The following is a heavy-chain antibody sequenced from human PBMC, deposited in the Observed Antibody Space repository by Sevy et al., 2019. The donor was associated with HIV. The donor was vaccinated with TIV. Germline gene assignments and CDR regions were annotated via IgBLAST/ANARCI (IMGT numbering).Heavy chain of an antibody. CDR2: LSFGCGKI. CDR3: AREGCSRPHDY. Sequence: GGSLRLSSAASGFAFYEYSMNWIRQAPGKGLEWVATLSFGCGKINYADSVKGRFTISRDNSKNSFYLQMDNLRVEDTALYYCAREGCSRPHDYWGQGTRVTVSS. CDR1: GFAFYEYS. D-gene: IGHD2-8*01. V-gene: IGHV3-21*04. J-gene: IGHJ4*02.